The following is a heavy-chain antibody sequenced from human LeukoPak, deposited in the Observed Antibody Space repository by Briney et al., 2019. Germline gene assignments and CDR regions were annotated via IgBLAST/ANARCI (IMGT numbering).Heavy chain of an antibody. J-gene: IGHJ4*02. CDR1: GFTFSSYA. CDR3: AKGARGGYSYGEYYFDC. V-gene: IGHV3-23*01. D-gene: IGHD5-18*01. CDR2: ISGSGGST. Sequence: GGSLRLSCAASGFTFSSYAMSWVRQAPGKGLEWVSAISGSGGSTYYADSVKGRFTISRDNSKNTLYLQMNSLRAEDTAVYYCAKGARGGYSYGEYYFDCWGQGTLVTVSS.